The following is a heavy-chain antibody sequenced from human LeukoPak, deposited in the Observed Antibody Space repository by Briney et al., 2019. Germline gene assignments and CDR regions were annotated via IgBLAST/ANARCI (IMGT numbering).Heavy chain of an antibody. V-gene: IGHV5-51*01. CDR1: GYNFNTYW. CDR3: ARHSSPTMGIGY. D-gene: IGHD7-27*01. J-gene: IGHJ4*02. Sequence: GESLKISCKTSGYNFNTYWIGWVRQKPGKGLEWMGIIYPGDSDTKYSPPFEGQVTISADKSINTAYLQWSSLKASDTAMYYCARHSSPTMGIGYWGQGTLVTVSS. CDR2: IYPGDSDT.